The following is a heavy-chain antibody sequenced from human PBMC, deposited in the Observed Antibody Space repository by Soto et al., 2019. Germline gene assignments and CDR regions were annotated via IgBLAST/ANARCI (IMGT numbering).Heavy chain of an antibody. CDR3: ANLGYSYGSGYYYYGMDV. Sequence: GGSLRLSCAASVFTCSSYAMSWLRQAPGKGLEWVSAISGSGGSTYYADSVKGRFTISRDNSKNTLYLQMNSLRAEDTAVYYCANLGYSYGSGYYYYGMDVWGQGTTVTVSS. V-gene: IGHV3-23*01. J-gene: IGHJ6*02. CDR2: ISGSGGST. D-gene: IGHD5-18*01. CDR1: VFTCSSYA.